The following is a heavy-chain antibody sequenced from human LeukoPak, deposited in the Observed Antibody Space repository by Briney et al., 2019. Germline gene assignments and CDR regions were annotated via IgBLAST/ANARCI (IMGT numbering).Heavy chain of an antibody. J-gene: IGHJ2*01. CDR2: IYYSGTT. V-gene: IGHV4-59*12. CDR3: ARGVARWLQLSWYFDL. CDR1: GGAISGYF. Sequence: SSETLSLTCTVSGGAISGYFWSWIRQPPGKGLEWIGHIYYSGTTNYNPSLKSRVTISVDTSKNQFSLKLSSVTAADTAVYYCARGVARWLQLSWYFDLWGRGTLVTVSS. D-gene: IGHD5-24*01.